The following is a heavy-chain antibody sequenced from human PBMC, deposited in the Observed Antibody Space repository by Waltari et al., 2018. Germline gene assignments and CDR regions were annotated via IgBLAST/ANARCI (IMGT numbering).Heavy chain of an antibody. CDR2: IRYDGSNK. D-gene: IGHD6-19*01. V-gene: IGHV3-30*02. J-gene: IGHJ1*01. Sequence: QVQLVESGGGVVQPGGSLRLSCAASGFTFSSYGMHGVRQAPGKGLEWVAFIRYDGSNKYYADSVKGRFTISRDNSKNTLYLQMNSLRAEDTAVYYCAKVDKAVAGTRGYFQHWGQGTLVTVSS. CDR3: AKVDKAVAGTRGYFQH. CDR1: GFTFSSYG.